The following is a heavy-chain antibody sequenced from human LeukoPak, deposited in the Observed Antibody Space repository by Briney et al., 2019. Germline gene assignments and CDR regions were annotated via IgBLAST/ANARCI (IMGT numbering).Heavy chain of an antibody. Sequence: SETLSLTCTVSGGSISSSSYYWGWIRQPPGKGLEWIGSIYYSGSTYHNPSLKSRVTISVDTSKNQFSLKLSSVTAADTAVYYCAREIGYYYMDVWGKGTTVTVSS. CDR1: GGSISSSSYY. J-gene: IGHJ6*03. CDR3: AREIGYYYMDV. CDR2: IYYSGST. V-gene: IGHV4-39*07.